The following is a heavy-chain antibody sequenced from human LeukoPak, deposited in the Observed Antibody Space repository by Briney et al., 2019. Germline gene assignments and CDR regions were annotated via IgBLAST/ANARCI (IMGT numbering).Heavy chain of an antibody. CDR2: IYSGGST. V-gene: IGHV3-53*01. Sequence: GGSLRLSCAASGFTVSSNYMSWVRQAPGKGLEWVSVIYSGGSTYYADSVKGRFTISRDNSKNTLYLQMNSLRAEDTAVYYCARAIRGVMGYYFDYWGQGTLVTVSS. J-gene: IGHJ4*02. CDR1: GFTVSSNY. CDR3: ARAIRGVMGYYFDY. D-gene: IGHD3-10*01.